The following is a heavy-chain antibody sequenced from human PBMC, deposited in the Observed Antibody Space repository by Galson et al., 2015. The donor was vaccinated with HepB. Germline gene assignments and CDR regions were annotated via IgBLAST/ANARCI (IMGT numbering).Heavy chain of an antibody. Sequence: SLRLSCAASGFTFTSYGLHWVRQAPGKGLDWVAVIWYDGSKKYYADSVKGRFTISRDDSTNTLSLQMNNVRAEDTAVYYCARGGPSHDYGLDYWGQGALVTVSS. CDR3: ARGGPSHDYGLDY. V-gene: IGHV3-33*01. CDR2: IWYDGSKK. D-gene: IGHD4-17*01. CDR1: GFTFTSYG. J-gene: IGHJ4*02.